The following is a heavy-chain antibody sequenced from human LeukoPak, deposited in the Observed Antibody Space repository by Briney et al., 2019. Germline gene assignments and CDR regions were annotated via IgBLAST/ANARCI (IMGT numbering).Heavy chain of an antibody. Sequence: GGSLRLSCAASGFTFSSYSMNWVRQAPGKGLEWVGRTRNKANSYTTEYAASVKGRFTISRDDSKNSLYLQMNSLKTEDTAVYYCARDLVATRGSDAFDIWGQGTMVTVSS. CDR3: ARDLVATRGSDAFDI. CDR1: GFTFSSYS. CDR2: TRNKANSYTT. D-gene: IGHD5-12*01. J-gene: IGHJ3*02. V-gene: IGHV3-72*01.